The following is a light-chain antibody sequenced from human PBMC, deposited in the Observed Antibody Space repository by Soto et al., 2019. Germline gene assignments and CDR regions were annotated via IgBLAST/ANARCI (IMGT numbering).Light chain of an antibody. V-gene: IGLV4-69*01. CDR2: LNSDGSH. J-gene: IGLJ3*02. CDR3: QTWGTGIGV. CDR1: SGYSTYG. Sequence: QSVLTQSPSASASLGASVKLTCTLSSGYSTYGIAWHQQQPEKGPCFLMKLNSDGSHNKGDGIPDRFSGSSSGAERYLTISSLQLEDEADYYCQTWGTGIGVFGGGTKLTVL.